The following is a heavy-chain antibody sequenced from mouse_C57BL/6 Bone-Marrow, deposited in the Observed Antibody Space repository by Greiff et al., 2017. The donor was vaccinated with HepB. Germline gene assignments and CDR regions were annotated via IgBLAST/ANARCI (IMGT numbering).Heavy chain of an antibody. Sequence: VQLQQSGPELVKPGASVKISCKASGYTFTDYYMNWVKQSHGKSLEWIGDINPNNGGTSYNQKFKGKATLTVDKSSSTAYMELRSLTSEDSAVYYCAPYGSSYGAWFAYWGQGTLVTVSA. CDR3: APYGSSYGAWFAY. J-gene: IGHJ3*01. V-gene: IGHV1-26*01. D-gene: IGHD1-1*01. CDR1: GYTFTDYY. CDR2: INPNNGGT.